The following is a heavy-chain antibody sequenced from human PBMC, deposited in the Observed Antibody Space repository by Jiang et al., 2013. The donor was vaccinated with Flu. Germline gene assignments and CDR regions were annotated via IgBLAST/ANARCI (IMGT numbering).Heavy chain of an antibody. CDR1: GGSISSSSYY. V-gene: IGHV4-39*01. CDR3: ARRGPYDSSGYGENAFDI. J-gene: IGHJ3*02. D-gene: IGHD3-22*01. Sequence: PGLVKPSETLSLTCTVSGGSISSSSYYWGWIRQPPGKGLEWIGSIYYSGSTYYNPSLKSRVTISVDTSKNQFSLKLSSVTAADTAVYYCARRGPYDSSGYGENAFDIWGQGTMVTVSS. CDR2: IYYSGST.